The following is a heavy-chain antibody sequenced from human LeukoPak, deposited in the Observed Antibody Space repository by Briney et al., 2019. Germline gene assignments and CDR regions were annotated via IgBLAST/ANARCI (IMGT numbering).Heavy chain of an antibody. V-gene: IGHV3-7*01. CDR2: IKQDGSEK. Sequence: GGSLRLSCAASGFTFSSYWMSWVRQAPGKGLEWVANIKQDGSEKYYVDSVKGRFTISRDNAKNSLYLQMNSLRAEDTAVYYCARLAATPLDYYYYYMDVWGKGTTVTISS. J-gene: IGHJ6*03. D-gene: IGHD2-15*01. CDR1: GFTFSSYW. CDR3: ARLAATPLDYYYYYMDV.